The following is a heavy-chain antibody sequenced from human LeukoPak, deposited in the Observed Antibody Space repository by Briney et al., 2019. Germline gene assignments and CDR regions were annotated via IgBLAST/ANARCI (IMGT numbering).Heavy chain of an antibody. D-gene: IGHD6-19*01. CDR2: ITSSSSYR. Sequence: GGSLRLSCTASGLTFTSYSMNWVRQAPGKGLEWVSCITSSSSYRYYADSVKGRFTISRDNAKNSLYLQLNSLRAEDTAVYYCARDLEQSEYYHYGMDVWGQGTTVTVSS. V-gene: IGHV3-21*01. J-gene: IGHJ6*02. CDR3: ARDLEQSEYYHYGMDV. CDR1: GLTFTSYS.